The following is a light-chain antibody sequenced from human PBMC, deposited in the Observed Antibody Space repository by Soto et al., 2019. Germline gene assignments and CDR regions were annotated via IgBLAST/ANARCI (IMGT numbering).Light chain of an antibody. J-gene: IGLJ3*02. V-gene: IGLV4-69*01. CDR3: QTWATGIHV. CDR1: SGHSSYA. CDR2: LNSDGSH. Sequence: QLVLTQSPSASASLGASVKLTCTLSSGHSSYAIAWHQQQPEKGPRYLMKLNSDGSHSKGDGIPDRFSGSSSGAERYLTISSLQSEDEADYYCQTWATGIHVFGGGTKVTV.